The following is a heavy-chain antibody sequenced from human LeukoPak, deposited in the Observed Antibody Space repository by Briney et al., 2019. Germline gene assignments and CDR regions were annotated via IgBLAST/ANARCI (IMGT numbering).Heavy chain of an antibody. Sequence: GRSLSLSCAASGFTFSSYGMHWVRQAPGKGLEWVAVISYDGSNKYYADSVKGRFTISRDNSKNTLYLQMNSLRAEDTAVYYCARAGYSYGPMGYWGQGTLVTVSS. V-gene: IGHV3-30*03. D-gene: IGHD5-18*01. CDR1: GFTFSSYG. CDR2: ISYDGSNK. CDR3: ARAGYSYGPMGY. J-gene: IGHJ4*02.